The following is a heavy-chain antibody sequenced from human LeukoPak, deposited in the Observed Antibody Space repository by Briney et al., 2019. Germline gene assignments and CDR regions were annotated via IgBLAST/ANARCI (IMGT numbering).Heavy chain of an antibody. CDR1: GFTFSSYA. J-gene: IGHJ4*02. D-gene: IGHD2-15*01. CDR2: ISGGGGST. CDR3: AKDGRGSWPLDFDY. Sequence: GGSLRLSCAASGFTFSSYAMSWVRQPPGKGLEWVSAISGGGGSTYYADSVKGRFTISRDNSKSTLYLQMNSLRAEDTAVYYCAKDGRGSWPLDFDYWGQGTLVTVSS. V-gene: IGHV3-23*01.